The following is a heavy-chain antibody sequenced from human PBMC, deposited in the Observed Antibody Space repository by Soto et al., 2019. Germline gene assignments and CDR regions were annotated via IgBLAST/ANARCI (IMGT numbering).Heavy chain of an antibody. J-gene: IGHJ4*02. D-gene: IGHD3-22*01. CDR1: GYSFTSYW. CDR3: ASAPPDYYYSSNLDY. CDR2: IDPSDSYT. Sequence: EVQLVQSGAEVKKPGESLRISCKGSGYSFTSYWISWVRQMPGKGLEWMGRIDPSDSYTNYSPSFQGHVTISADKSISTAYLQWSSLKASDTAMYYCASAPPDYYYSSNLDYWGQGTLVTVSS. V-gene: IGHV5-10-1*03.